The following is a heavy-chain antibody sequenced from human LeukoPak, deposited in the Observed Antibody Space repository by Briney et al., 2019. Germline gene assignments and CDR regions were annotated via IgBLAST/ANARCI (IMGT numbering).Heavy chain of an antibody. CDR3: VRWADTPFDY. D-gene: IGHD5-18*01. Sequence: ASVKVSCKASGYSFTSHDINWVRQATGQGLEWMGWMKPNNGKTGYAQKFQGRVTMTSDTSISTACMELSSLKSDDTAVYYCVRWADTPFDYWGQGTLVTVSS. CDR2: MKPNNGKT. CDR1: GYSFTSHD. V-gene: IGHV1-8*01. J-gene: IGHJ4*02.